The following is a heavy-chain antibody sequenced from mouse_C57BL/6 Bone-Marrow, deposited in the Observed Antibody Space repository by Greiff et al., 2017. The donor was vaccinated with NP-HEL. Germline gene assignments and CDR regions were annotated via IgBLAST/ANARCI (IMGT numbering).Heavy chain of an antibody. Sequence: QVQLQQSGAELVRPGASVKLSCKASGYTFTDYYINWVKQRPGQGLEWIARIYPGSGNTYYNEKFKGKATLTAEKSSSTAYMQLSSLTSEDSAVYFCARSLMGVYAMDYWGQGTSVTVSS. J-gene: IGHJ4*01. CDR1: GYTFTDYY. CDR3: ARSLMGVYAMDY. CDR2: IYPGSGNT. V-gene: IGHV1-76*01.